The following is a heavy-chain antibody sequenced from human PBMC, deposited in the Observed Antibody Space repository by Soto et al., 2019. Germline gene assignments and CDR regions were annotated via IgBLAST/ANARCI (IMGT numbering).Heavy chain of an antibody. Sequence: GGSLRLSCAASGFTFSSYAMHWVRQAPGKGLEWVAVISYDGSNKYYADSVKGRFTISRDNSKNTLYLQMNSLRAEDTAVYYRARDIIVVVPAAILETYYYGMDVWGQGTKVTVSS. CDR3: ARDIIVVVPAAILETYYYGMDV. D-gene: IGHD2-2*02. CDR2: ISYDGSNK. J-gene: IGHJ6*02. CDR1: GFTFSSYA. V-gene: IGHV3-30-3*01.